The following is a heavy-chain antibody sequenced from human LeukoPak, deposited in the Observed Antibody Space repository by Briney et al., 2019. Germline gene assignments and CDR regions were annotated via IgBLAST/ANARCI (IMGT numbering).Heavy chain of an antibody. J-gene: IGHJ6*03. Sequence: PSEILSLTCTVSGGSISSSRYYWAWIRQPPGEGLEWIGSVYYSGTTYYNPSLESRVTMSEDTSRSRFSLTLSSLTAADTAVYYCARHVSDHYYYYIDVWGVGTTVIVSS. CDR3: ARHVSDHYYYYIDV. CDR1: GGSISSSRYY. V-gene: IGHV4-39*01. CDR2: VYYSGTT. D-gene: IGHD5/OR15-5a*01.